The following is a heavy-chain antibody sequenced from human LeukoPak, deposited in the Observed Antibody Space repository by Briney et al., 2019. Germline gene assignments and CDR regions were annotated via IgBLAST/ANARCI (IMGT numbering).Heavy chain of an antibody. CDR3: ARVITMIVVVSPNAFDI. CDR2: ISAYNGNT. J-gene: IGHJ3*02. D-gene: IGHD3-22*01. Sequence: ASVKVSCKASGYTFTSYGISWVRQVPGQGLEWMGWISAYNGNTNYAQKLQGRVTMTTDTSTSTAYMELRSLRSDDTAVYYCARVITMIVVVSPNAFDIWGQGTMVTVSS. CDR1: GYTFTSYG. V-gene: IGHV1-18*01.